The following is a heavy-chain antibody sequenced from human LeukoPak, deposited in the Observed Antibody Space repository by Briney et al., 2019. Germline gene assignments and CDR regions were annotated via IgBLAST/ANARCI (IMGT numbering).Heavy chain of an antibody. D-gene: IGHD6-13*01. CDR1: GFTFSNYS. CDR3: ARSSRSSWYSDY. CDR2: ISSSSYI. Sequence: PGGTLRLSCAPSGFTFSNYSMNCVRQAPGKGLEWVSSISSSSYIYYADTVKGRLAISRDNARNSLYLQMDSLRVEYTAVYYCARSSRSSWYSDYWGQGTLVTVSS. J-gene: IGHJ4*02. V-gene: IGHV3-21*01.